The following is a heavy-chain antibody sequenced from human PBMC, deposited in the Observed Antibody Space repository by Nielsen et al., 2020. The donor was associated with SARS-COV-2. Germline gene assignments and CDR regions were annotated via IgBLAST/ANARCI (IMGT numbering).Heavy chain of an antibody. CDR1: DNTFFSYS. V-gene: IGHV1-18*04. J-gene: IGHJ4*02. Sequence: ASVKVSCKASDNTFFSYSIIWVRQAPGQGLEWMGRISANNGNVKYAQNLQDRVTMTADASTSTVYMDLRRLRSDDTAVYYCARVTYHPWGAPDYWGQGTLVTVSS. CDR3: ARVTYHPWGAPDY. CDR2: ISANNGNV. D-gene: IGHD2-21*01.